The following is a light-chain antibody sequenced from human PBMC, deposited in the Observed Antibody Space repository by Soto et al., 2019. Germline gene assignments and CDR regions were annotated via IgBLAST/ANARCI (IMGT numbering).Light chain of an antibody. CDR1: QDVNTW. CDR2: AAS. J-gene: IGKJ4*01. V-gene: IGKV1-12*01. CDR3: QQAHIFPLT. Sequence: DIQMTQSPSSLSASVGDRVTITCRASQDVNTWLAWYQQKPGRATNLLIFAASSLQSGVPSRFSGNGSGTHFTLSISSLQPEDFATYYCQQAHIFPLTFGGGTKVEIK.